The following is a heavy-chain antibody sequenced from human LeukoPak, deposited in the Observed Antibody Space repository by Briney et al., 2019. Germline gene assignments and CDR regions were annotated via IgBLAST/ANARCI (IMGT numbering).Heavy chain of an antibody. V-gene: IGHV1-46*01. Sequence: ASVKVSCKASGYTFTSYYMHWVRQAPGQGLEWMGIINPSGGSTSYAQKFQGRVTMTRDTSTSTVYMELSSLRSEDTAVYYCARVGPGDYYDSSGYPTYHYYYGMDVWGQGTTVTVSS. CDR2: INPSGGST. D-gene: IGHD3-22*01. J-gene: IGHJ6*02. CDR1: GYTFTSYY. CDR3: ARVGPGDYYDSSGYPTYHYYYGMDV.